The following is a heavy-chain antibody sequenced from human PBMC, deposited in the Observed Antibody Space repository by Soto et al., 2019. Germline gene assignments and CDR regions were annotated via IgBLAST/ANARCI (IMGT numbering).Heavy chain of an antibody. Sequence: SGFTFSSYWMCWVRQAPGKGLVWVSRINSGGSTYYADSVKGRFTISRDNSKNTLYLQMNSLRAEDTAVYYCAKGFRGFDYWGQGTLVTVSS. CDR1: GFTFSSYW. J-gene: IGHJ4*02. D-gene: IGHD3-10*01. V-gene: IGHV3-23*01. CDR3: AKGFRGFDY. CDR2: INSGGST.